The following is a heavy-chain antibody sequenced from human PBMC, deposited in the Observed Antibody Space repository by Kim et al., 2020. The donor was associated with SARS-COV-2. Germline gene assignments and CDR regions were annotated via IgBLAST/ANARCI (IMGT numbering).Heavy chain of an antibody. CDR3: ARSFQLYYYYYMDV. J-gene: IGHJ6*03. D-gene: IGHD2-2*01. V-gene: IGHV4-59*01. Sequence: NPSPKGRVTISLETSKNQFSLKLSSVTAADTAVYYCARSFQLYYYYYMDVWGKGTAVTVSS.